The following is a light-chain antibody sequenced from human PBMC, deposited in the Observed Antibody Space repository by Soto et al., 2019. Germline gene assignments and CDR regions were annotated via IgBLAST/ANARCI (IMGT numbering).Light chain of an antibody. Sequence: DIQMTQSPSSLSASVGDRVTITCRASQGISNFLAWYQQKTGKVPKLLISAASTMQSWIPSRFSGSDSGTDFTITIYNLQPEEVATDYCQKYSSVNSCDQGTLTEIK. CDR2: AAS. V-gene: IGKV1-27*01. J-gene: IGKJ5*01. CDR3: QKYSSVNS. CDR1: QGISNF.